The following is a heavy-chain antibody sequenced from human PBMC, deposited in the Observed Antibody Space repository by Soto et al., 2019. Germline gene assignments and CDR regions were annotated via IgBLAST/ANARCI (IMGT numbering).Heavy chain of an antibody. CDR3: ARQIYDSDTGPNFQYYFDS. Sequence: GESLKISCKGSGYSFAGYWITWVRQKPGKGLEWMGRIDPSDSQTYYSPSFRGHVTISATKSITTVFLQWSSLRASDTAMYYCARQIYDSDTGPNFQYYFDSWGQGNPVTVSS. CDR2: IDPSDSQT. V-gene: IGHV5-10-1*01. J-gene: IGHJ4*02. D-gene: IGHD3-22*01. CDR1: GYSFAGYW.